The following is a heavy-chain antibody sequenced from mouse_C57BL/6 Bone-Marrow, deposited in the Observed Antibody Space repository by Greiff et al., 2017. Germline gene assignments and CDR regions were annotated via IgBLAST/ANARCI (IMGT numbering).Heavy chain of an antibody. CDR2: IDPETGGT. CDR3: ARETAQARACFAY. J-gene: IGHJ3*01. D-gene: IGHD3-2*02. V-gene: IGHV1-15*01. CDR1: GYTFTDYE. Sequence: QVQLKQSGAELVRPGASVTLSCKASGYTFTDYEMHWVKQTPVHGLEWIGAIDPETGGTAYNQKFKGKATLTADKSSSTAYMELRSLTSEDSAVXFCARETAQARACFAYWGQGTLVTVSA.